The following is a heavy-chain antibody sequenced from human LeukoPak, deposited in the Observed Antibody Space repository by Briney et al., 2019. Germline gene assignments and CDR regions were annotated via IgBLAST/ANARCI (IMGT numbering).Heavy chain of an antibody. CDR3: ARGSGALQVNYFDY. J-gene: IGHJ4*02. D-gene: IGHD1-26*01. CDR1: GFTFSSFP. V-gene: IGHV3-23*01. CDR2: ITGSGGAT. Sequence: PGGSLRLSCAASGFTFSSFPMNWVRQAPGKGLEWVSAITGSGGATYYAASVKGRFTISRDNSKNRLYLQMDFLRAEDTAVYYCARGSGALQVNYFDYWGQGTLVTVSS.